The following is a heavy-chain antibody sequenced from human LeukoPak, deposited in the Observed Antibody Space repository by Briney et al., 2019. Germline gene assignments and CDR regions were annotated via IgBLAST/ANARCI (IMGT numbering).Heavy chain of an antibody. D-gene: IGHD3-22*01. CDR3: ARAGYYDSSSELRVDY. Sequence: SVKVSCKASGGTFSSYAISWVRQAPGQGLEWMGRIIPIFGTANYAQKFQGRVTITADKSTSTAYMELSSLRSEDTAVFYCARAGYYDSSSELRVDYWGQGTLVTVSS. V-gene: IGHV1-69*06. CDR1: GGTFSSYA. CDR2: IIPIFGTA. J-gene: IGHJ4*02.